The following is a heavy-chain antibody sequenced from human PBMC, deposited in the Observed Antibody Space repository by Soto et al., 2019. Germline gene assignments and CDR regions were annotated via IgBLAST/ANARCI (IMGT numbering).Heavy chain of an antibody. V-gene: IGHV3-11*01. Sequence: QVQLVESGGGLVKPGGSLRLSCAASGIVFSDYMSWVHQAPGKGLEWLSYISGSGRTIYSADSMKGRFTISRDNATNSLYLQMNNVRTEDTAVYYCARLPFPWGWFDPWGQGTLVTVSS. D-gene: IGHD3-16*01. CDR2: ISGSGRTI. CDR1: GIVFSDY. CDR3: ARLPFPWGWFDP. J-gene: IGHJ5*02.